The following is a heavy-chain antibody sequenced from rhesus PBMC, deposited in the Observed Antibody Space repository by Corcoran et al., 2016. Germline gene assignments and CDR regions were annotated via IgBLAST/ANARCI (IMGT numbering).Heavy chain of an antibody. CDR1: GGSISSGYD. CDR3: ARGTYYYDSGYSDY. Sequence: QVQLQESGPGVVKPSETLSLTCAVSGGSISSGYDWSWIRQPPGKGLEWIGYIYGSSGSTNYNPSLKNRVTISKDASKTQFSLKLSSVTAADTAVYYCARGTYYYDSGYSDYWGQGVLVTVSS. CDR2: IYGSSGST. V-gene: IGHV4-76*01. D-gene: IGHD3-28*01. J-gene: IGHJ4*01.